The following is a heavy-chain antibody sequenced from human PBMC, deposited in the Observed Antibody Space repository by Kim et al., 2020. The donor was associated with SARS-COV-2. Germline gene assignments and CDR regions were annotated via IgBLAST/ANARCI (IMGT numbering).Heavy chain of an antibody. V-gene: IGHV3-30*18. Sequence: GGSLRLSCAASGFTFSSYGMHWVRQAPGKGLEWVAVISYDGSNKYYADSVKGRFTISRDNSKNTLYLQMNSLRAEDTAVYYCAKDQLWFGESDVAPHDYCGQGTLVTVSS. J-gene: IGHJ4*02. D-gene: IGHD3-10*01. CDR1: GFTFSSYG. CDR2: ISYDGSNK. CDR3: AKDQLWFGESDVAPHDY.